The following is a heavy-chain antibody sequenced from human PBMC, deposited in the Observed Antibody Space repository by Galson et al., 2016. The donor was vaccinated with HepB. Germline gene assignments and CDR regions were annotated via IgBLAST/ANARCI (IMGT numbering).Heavy chain of an antibody. J-gene: IGHJ4*02. D-gene: IGHD6-6*01. V-gene: IGHV1-46*01. CDR1: GYTFTNYY. Sequence: SVKVSCKASGYTFTNYYMHWVRQAPGRGLEWMGIINPSGGSTSNVQKFQGRVTMTRDTSTSTVYMELSSLRSEDTAVFYCARGEQLGIFDYWGQGTLVTVSS. CDR2: INPSGGST. CDR3: ARGEQLGIFDY.